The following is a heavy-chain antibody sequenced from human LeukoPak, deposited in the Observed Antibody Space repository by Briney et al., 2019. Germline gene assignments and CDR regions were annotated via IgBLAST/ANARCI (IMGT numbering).Heavy chain of an antibody. CDR3: ARSPGYYDSSGYNFDY. V-gene: IGHV3-48*01. Sequence: PGGSLRLSCAASGFTFSSYSMNWVRQAPGKGLEWVSYISSSSSTIYYADSVKGRFTISRDNAKNSLYLQMNSLRAEDTAVYYCARSPGYYDSSGYNFDYWGQGTLVTVSS. J-gene: IGHJ4*02. CDR1: GFTFSSYS. CDR2: ISSSSSTI. D-gene: IGHD3-22*01.